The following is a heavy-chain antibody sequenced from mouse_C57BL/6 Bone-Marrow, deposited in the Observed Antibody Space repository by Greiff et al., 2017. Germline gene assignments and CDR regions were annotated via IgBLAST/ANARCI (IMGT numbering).Heavy chain of an antibody. J-gene: IGHJ2*01. CDR3: ARYTPDGYYPY. V-gene: IGHV7-3*01. CDR1: GFTFTDYY. D-gene: IGHD2-3*01. Sequence: EVNVVESGGGLVQPEGSLSLSCAASGFTFTDYYMSWVRQPPGKALEWLGFIRNKANGYTTEYSASVKGRFTISRDNSQSILYLQMNALRAEDSATYYCARYTPDGYYPYWGQGTTLTVSS. CDR2: IRNKANGYTT.